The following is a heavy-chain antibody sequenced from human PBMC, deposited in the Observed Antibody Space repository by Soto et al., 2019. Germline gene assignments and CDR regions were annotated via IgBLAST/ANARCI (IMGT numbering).Heavy chain of an antibody. CDR2: ISAYNGKT. CDR3: ARDLYFIEVSGVFDY. CDR1: GYGFASYG. J-gene: IGHJ4*02. Sequence: ASVKVSCKASGYGFASYGISWVRQAPGQGLEWMGWISAYNGKTNYTEKFQGRVTMTTDTSTSTAYMELRSLRSGDTAVYYCARDLYFIEVSGVFDYWGQGTPVTVSS. D-gene: IGHD6-19*01. V-gene: IGHV1-18*01.